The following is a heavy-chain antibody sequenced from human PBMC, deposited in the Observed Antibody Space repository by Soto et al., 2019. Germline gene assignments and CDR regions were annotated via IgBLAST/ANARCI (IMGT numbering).Heavy chain of an antibody. J-gene: IGHJ6*02. CDR1: GGSFSGYY. D-gene: IGHD3-16*01. V-gene: IGHV4-34*01. CDR2: INHSGST. Sequence: SETLSLTCAVYGGSFSGYYWSWIRQPPGKGLEWIGEINHSGSTNYNPSLKSRVTISVDTSKNQFSLKLSSVTAADTAVYYCARKLCRGYTGPSKGCGMDVWGQGTTVTVSS. CDR3: ARKLCRGYTGPSKGCGMDV.